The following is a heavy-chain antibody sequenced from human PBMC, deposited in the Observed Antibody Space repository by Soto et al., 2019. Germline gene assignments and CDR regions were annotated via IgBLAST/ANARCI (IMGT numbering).Heavy chain of an antibody. CDR3: AHRPGPLAAPYGINWFDP. V-gene: IGHV2-5*02. J-gene: IGHJ5*02. D-gene: IGHD4-17*01. Sequence: QITLKESGPTLVKPTQTLTLTCTFSGFSLSTSGVGVGWIRQPPGKALEWLALIYWDDDKRYSPSLKSRLTITKDTSKNQVVLTMTNMDPVDTATYYCAHRPGPLAAPYGINWFDPWGQGTLVTVSS. CDR1: GFSLSTSGVG. CDR2: IYWDDDK.